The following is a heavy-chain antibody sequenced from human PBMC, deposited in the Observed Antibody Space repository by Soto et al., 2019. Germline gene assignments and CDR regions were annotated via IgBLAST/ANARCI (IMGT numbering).Heavy chain of an antibody. D-gene: IGHD6-13*01. CDR3: AKALQGIIAAAGAHRFYYYYGMDV. Sequence: GGSLRLSCAASGFTFSSYGMHWVRQAPGKGLEWVAVISYDGSNKYYADSVKGRFTISRDNSKNTLYLQMNSLRAEDTAVYYCAKALQGIIAAAGAHRFYYYYGMDVWGQGTTVTVSS. J-gene: IGHJ6*02. V-gene: IGHV3-30*18. CDR1: GFTFSSYG. CDR2: ISYDGSNK.